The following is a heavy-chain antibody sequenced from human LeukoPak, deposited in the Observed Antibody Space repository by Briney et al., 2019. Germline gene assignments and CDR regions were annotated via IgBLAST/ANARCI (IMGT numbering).Heavy chain of an antibody. V-gene: IGHV3-48*04. CDR2: ISSSGSTI. CDR1: GFTFSSYW. Sequence: GGSLRLSCAASGFTFSSYWMSWVRQAPGKGLEWVSYISSSGSTIYYADSVKGRFTISRDNAKNSLYLQMNSLRAEDTAVYYCARATPIDAFDIWGQGTMVTVSS. D-gene: IGHD4-11*01. CDR3: ARATPIDAFDI. J-gene: IGHJ3*02.